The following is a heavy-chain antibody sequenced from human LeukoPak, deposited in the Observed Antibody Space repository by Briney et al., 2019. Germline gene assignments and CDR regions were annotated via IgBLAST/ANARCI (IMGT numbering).Heavy chain of an antibody. V-gene: IGHV1-2*02. D-gene: IGHD6-19*01. Sequence: ASVKVSCKASGYTFTGYYMHWVRQAPGQGLEWMGWINPNSGGTNYAQKFQGRVTMTRDTSISTAYMELSRLRSDDTAVYYCARVGAVAGFRFGYWGQGTLVTVSS. J-gene: IGHJ4*02. CDR3: ARVGAVAGFRFGY. CDR2: INPNSGGT. CDR1: GYTFTGYY.